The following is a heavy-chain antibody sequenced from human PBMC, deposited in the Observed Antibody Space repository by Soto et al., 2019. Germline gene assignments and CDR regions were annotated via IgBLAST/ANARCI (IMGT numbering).Heavy chain of an antibody. CDR1: GGSISSSSYY. CDR2: IYYSGST. CDR3: ARLSSSPTYDYVWGSYRYKEMGYYFDY. D-gene: IGHD3-16*02. J-gene: IGHJ4*02. Sequence: SETLSLTCTVSGGSISSSSYYWGWIRQPPGKGLEWIGSIYYSGSTYYNPSLKSRVTISVDTSKNQFSLKLSSVTAADTAVYYCARLSSSPTYDYVWGSYRYKEMGYYFDYWGQGTLVTVS. V-gene: IGHV4-39*01.